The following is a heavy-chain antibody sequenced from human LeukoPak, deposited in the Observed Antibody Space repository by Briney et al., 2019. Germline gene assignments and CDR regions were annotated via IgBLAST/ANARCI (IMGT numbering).Heavy chain of an antibody. Sequence: PGGSLRLSCAASGFTFSSYAMSWVRQAPGKGLEWVSAISGSGGSTYYADSVKGRFTISRDNSENTLYLQMNSLRAEDTAVYYCAKVGIRGVIKRYFDYWGQGTLVTVSS. CDR2: ISGSGGST. D-gene: IGHD3-10*01. V-gene: IGHV3-23*01. CDR1: GFTFSSYA. J-gene: IGHJ4*02. CDR3: AKVGIRGVIKRYFDY.